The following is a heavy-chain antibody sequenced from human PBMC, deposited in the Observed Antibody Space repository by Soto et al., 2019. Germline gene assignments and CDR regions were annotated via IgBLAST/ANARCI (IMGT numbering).Heavy chain of an antibody. J-gene: IGHJ4*02. CDR1: GFTFSSYG. Sequence: QVQLVESGGGVVQPGRSLRLSCAASGFTFSSYGMHWVRQAPGKGLEWVAVIWYDGSNKYYADSVKGRFTISRDNSKNTLYLQMNILRAEDTAVYYCARGVQQRSKSYFGFYYWGQGTLVTVSS. CDR3: ARGVQQRSKSYFGFYY. V-gene: IGHV3-33*01. D-gene: IGHD1-26*01. CDR2: IWYDGSNK.